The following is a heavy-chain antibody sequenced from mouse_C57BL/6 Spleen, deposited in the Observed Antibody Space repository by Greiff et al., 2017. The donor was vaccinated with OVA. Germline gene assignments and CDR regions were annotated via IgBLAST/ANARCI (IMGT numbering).Heavy chain of an antibody. J-gene: IGHJ1*03. Sequence: EVQVVESGGGLVQPGGSLSLSCAASGFTFTDYYMSWVRQPPGKALEWLGFIRNKANGYTTEYSASVKGRFTISRDNSQSILYLQMNALRAEDSATYYCASPHLTGSLYWYFDVWGTGTTVTVSS. D-gene: IGHD4-1*01. CDR2: IRNKANGYTT. V-gene: IGHV7-3*01. CDR1: GFTFTDYY. CDR3: ASPHLTGSLYWYFDV.